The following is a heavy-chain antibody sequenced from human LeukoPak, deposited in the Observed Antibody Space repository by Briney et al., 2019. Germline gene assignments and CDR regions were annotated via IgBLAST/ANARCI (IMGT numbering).Heavy chain of an antibody. V-gene: IGHV3-48*03. CDR2: INTRGTTT. CDR3: ARDQTMDV. J-gene: IGHJ6*02. CDR1: GFTFSGYE. Sequence: GRSLRLSCAGSGFTFSGYEMNWFRQAPGKGLEWVSYINTRGTTTYYADSVKGRFTISRDNAKNSLYLQMNSLRAEDTAVYYCARDQTMDVWGQGTTVTVSS.